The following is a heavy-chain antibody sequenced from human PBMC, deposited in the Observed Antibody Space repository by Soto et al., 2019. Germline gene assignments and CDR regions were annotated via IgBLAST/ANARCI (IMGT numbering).Heavy chain of an antibody. CDR1: GFTFSSYA. Sequence: PGGSLRLSCAASGFTFSSYAMRWVRQAPGKGLEWVSAISGSGGSTYYADSVKGRFTISRDNSKNTLYLQMNSLRAEDTAIYYCARRGSGSYYDYWGQGTLVTVSS. D-gene: IGHD1-26*01. CDR3: ARRGSGSYYDY. J-gene: IGHJ4*02. V-gene: IGHV3-23*01. CDR2: ISGSGGST.